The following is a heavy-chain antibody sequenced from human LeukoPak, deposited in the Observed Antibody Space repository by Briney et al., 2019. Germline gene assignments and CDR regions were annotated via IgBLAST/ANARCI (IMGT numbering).Heavy chain of an antibody. D-gene: IGHD6-13*01. CDR2: INHSGST. Sequence: PSETLSLTCTVSGGSISSSSYYWGWIRQPPGKGLEWIGEINHSGSTNYNPSLKSRVTISVDTSKNQFSLKLSSVTAADTAVYYCARHPLIAAAGILLGWYFDLWGRGTLVTVSS. CDR3: ARHPLIAAAGILLGWYFDL. J-gene: IGHJ2*01. V-gene: IGHV4-39*01. CDR1: GGSISSSSYY.